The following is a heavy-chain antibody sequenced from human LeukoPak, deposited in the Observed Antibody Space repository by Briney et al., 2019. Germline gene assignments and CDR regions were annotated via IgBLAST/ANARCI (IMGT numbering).Heavy chain of an antibody. D-gene: IGHD1-1*01. CDR1: GFTFAIYA. V-gene: IGHV3-23*01. Sequence: GGSLRLSCAASGFTFAIYAMSWVRQAPGKGLEWVSGISGSDGSTYNADSVKGRFTISRDNSKNTLYLQMNSLRAEDTAVYYCARQPNTYPNWFDPWGQGTLVTVSS. CDR3: ARQPNTYPNWFDP. CDR2: ISGSDGST. J-gene: IGHJ5*02.